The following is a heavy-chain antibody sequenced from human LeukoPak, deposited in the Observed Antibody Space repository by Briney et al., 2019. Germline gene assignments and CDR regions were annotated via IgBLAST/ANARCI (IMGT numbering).Heavy chain of an antibody. CDR3: ATPTRWLQFDY. Sequence: GESLKISCKISGYILTNNWIGWVRQMPGKGLEWMGIIYPGDSDTRYSPSFQGQVTISADKSISTAYLQWSSLKASDTAMYYCATPTRWLQFDYWGQGTLVTVSS. J-gene: IGHJ4*02. CDR1: GYILTNNW. V-gene: IGHV5-51*01. D-gene: IGHD5-24*01. CDR2: IYPGDSDT.